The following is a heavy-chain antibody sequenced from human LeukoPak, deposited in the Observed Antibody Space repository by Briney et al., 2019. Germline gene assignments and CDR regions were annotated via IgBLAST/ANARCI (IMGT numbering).Heavy chain of an antibody. D-gene: IGHD5-24*01. J-gene: IGHJ4*02. CDR1: GYTFTSYG. CDR3: ARDSFGLHLTEFDY. CDR2: ISAYNGNT. Sequence: ASVKVSCKASGYTFTSYGISWVRQAPGQGLEWMGWISAYNGNTNYAQKLQGRVTMTTDTSTSTAYMELRSLRSDDTAVYYCARDSFGLHLTEFDYWGQGTLVTVSS. V-gene: IGHV1-18*01.